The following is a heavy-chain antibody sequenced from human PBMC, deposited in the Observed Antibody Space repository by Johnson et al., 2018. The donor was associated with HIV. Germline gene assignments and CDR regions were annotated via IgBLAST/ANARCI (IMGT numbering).Heavy chain of an antibody. CDR1: GFTFSDYY. CDR2: ITGSGTVA. J-gene: IGHJ3*02. CDR3: AKEKNGYRGTFDI. V-gene: IGHV3-11*04. Sequence: QVQLVESGGGLVKPGGSLRLSCAASGFTFSDYYMSWIRQAPGKGLEWVSYITGSGTVAYYAGSVTGRFTISSDNAKNSLYLHMNSLRADDAAVYYCAKEKNGYRGTFDIWGQGTMVTVSS. D-gene: IGHD5-24*01.